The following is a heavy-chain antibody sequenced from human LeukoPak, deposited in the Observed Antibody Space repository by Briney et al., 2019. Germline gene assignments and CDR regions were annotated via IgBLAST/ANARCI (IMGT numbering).Heavy chain of an antibody. CDR3: ASGERGYSYGPLDY. CDR2: IFYAGST. J-gene: IGHJ4*02. V-gene: IGHV4-59*08. Sequence: SETLSLTCTVSGGSISSYYWSWIRQPPGKGLEWIGYIFYAGSTTYNPSLKSRVTISIDTSKNQFSLKLSSVTAADTAVYYCASGERGYSYGPLDYWGQGTLVTVSS. CDR1: GGSISSYY. D-gene: IGHD5-18*01.